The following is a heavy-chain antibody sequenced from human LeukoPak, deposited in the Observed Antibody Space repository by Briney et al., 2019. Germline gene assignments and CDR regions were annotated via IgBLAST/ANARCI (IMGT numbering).Heavy chain of an antibody. J-gene: IGHJ5*02. V-gene: IGHV4-38-2*02. CDR1: GYSITSAYY. Sequence: SETLSLTCTVSGYSITSAYYWGWIRQPPGKGLEWIGSFFLKGSTYYNPSLKSRVTISVDTSKNQFSLKLSSVTAADTAVYYCARDPYYYDSSGIKKTNWFDPWGQGTLVTVSS. D-gene: IGHD3-22*01. CDR3: ARDPYYYDSSGIKKTNWFDP. CDR2: FFLKGST.